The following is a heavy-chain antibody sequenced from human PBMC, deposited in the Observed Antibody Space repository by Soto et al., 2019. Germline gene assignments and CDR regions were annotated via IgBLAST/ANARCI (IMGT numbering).Heavy chain of an antibody. CDR3: ARVTHGRDSYYYYGMDV. J-gene: IGHJ6*02. Sequence: AAAVKVSCKASGGTFSSYAISWVRQAPGQGLEWMGGIIPIFGTANYAQKFQGRVTITADKSTSTAYMELSSLRSEDTAVYYYARVTHGRDSYYYYGMDVWGQGTTVTVSS. V-gene: IGHV1-69*06. D-gene: IGHD2-15*01. CDR2: IIPIFGTA. CDR1: GGTFSSYA.